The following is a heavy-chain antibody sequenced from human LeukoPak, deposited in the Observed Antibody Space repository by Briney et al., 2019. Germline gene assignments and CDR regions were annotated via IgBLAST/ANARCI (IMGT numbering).Heavy chain of an antibody. D-gene: IGHD3-3*01. V-gene: IGHV3-66*01. Sequence: GGSLRLSCAASGLTFSSYAMSWVRQAPGKGLEWVSVIYSGGSTYYADSVKGRFTISRDNSKNTLYLQMNSLRAEDTAVYYCARAKNYDFWSGYYTSPLAFDIWGQGTMVTVSS. J-gene: IGHJ3*02. CDR1: GLTFSSYA. CDR3: ARAKNYDFWSGYYTSPLAFDI. CDR2: IYSGGST.